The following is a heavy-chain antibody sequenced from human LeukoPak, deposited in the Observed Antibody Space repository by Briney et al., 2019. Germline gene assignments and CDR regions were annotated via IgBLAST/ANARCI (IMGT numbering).Heavy chain of an antibody. Sequence: GASVKASCKASGGTFSSYAISWVRQAPGQGLEWMGRIIPILGIANYAQKFQGRVTITADKSTSTAYMELSSLRSEDTAVYYCARGGAISYYYDSSGYYYYWGQGTLVTVSS. D-gene: IGHD3-22*01. J-gene: IGHJ4*02. CDR3: ARGGAISYYYDSSGYYYY. CDR2: IIPILGIA. CDR1: GGTFSSYA. V-gene: IGHV1-69*04.